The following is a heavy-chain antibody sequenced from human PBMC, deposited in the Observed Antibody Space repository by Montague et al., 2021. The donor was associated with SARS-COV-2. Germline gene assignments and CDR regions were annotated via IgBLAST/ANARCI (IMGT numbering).Heavy chain of an antibody. Sequence: SETLSLTCTVSGDSIRSNEYYWSWVRQPPGQGLEWIGNISYDGSTYYNPSLMSRLTISLDTSKTQFSLKLSSVTAADTAVYSCARFGHRGDSSGSFDYWGQGTLVTVSS. CDR3: ARFGHRGDSSGSFDY. J-gene: IGHJ4*02. D-gene: IGHD3-22*01. CDR1: GDSIRSNEYY. CDR2: ISYDGST. V-gene: IGHV4-39*01.